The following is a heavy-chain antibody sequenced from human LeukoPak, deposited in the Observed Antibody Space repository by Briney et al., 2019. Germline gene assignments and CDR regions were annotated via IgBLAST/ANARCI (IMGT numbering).Heavy chain of an antibody. Sequence: SETLSLTCAVSGYSISSGYYWGWIRQPPGKGLEWIGEINHSGSTNYNPSLKSRVTISVDTSKNQFSLKLSSVTAADTAVYYCARARNKGSLFDYWGQGTLVTVSS. J-gene: IGHJ4*02. V-gene: IGHV4-38-2*01. D-gene: IGHD1/OR15-1a*01. CDR3: ARARNKGSLFDY. CDR2: INHSGST. CDR1: GYSISSGYY.